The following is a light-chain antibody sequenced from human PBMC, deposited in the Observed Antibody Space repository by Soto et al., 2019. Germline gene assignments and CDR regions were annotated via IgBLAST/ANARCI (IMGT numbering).Light chain of an antibody. CDR2: EVT. Sequence: QSALTQPASVSGSPGQSITISCTGTSSDVGGYNFVSWYQQQPGKAPKLMVYEVTNRPSGVSYRFSGSKSGNTASLTISGLQAEDEADYFCSSYTGSGTLIFGGGIKLTVL. CDR1: SSDVGGYNF. V-gene: IGLV2-14*01. J-gene: IGLJ2*01. CDR3: SSYTGSGTLI.